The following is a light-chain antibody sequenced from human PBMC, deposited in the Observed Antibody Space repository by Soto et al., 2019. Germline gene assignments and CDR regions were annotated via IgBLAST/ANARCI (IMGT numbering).Light chain of an antibody. J-gene: IGLJ2*01. Sequence: QSALTQPPSASGTPGQRVTISCSGSSSNIGSNTVNWYQKLPGTAPELLIYSNNQRPSGVPDRFSGSKSGTSASLAISGLQSEDEADYYCAAWDDSLDGHVVFGGGTKL. CDR2: SNN. CDR1: SSNIGSNT. V-gene: IGLV1-44*01. CDR3: AAWDDSLDGHVV.